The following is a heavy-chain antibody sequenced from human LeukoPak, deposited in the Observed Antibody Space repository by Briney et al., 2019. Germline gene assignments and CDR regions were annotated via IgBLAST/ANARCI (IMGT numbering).Heavy chain of an antibody. CDR3: AKDERYVDWLLSDYYYYYGMDV. Sequence: GRSLRLSCPASGSTFSIYGADWASHAPGKGLEWLAVISVEGSNKNYADSVKGRFSISRDNSKNTLYLQMNSLRAEDTAVYYCAKDERYVDWLLSDYYYYYGMDVWGKGTTVTVSS. D-gene: IGHD3-9*01. CDR2: ISVEGSNK. V-gene: IGHV3-30*18. J-gene: IGHJ6*04. CDR1: GSTFSIYG.